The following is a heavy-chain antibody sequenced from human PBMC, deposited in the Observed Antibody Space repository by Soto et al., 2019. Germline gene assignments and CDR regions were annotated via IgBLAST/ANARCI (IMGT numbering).Heavy chain of an antibody. CDR1: GFSSTSSG. J-gene: IGHJ6*02. CDR3: ARGDSTDCSNGVCSFLYNHDMDV. V-gene: IGHV1-18*04. CDR2: VSAKSGDT. D-gene: IGHD2-8*01. Sequence: GASVKVSCKASGFSSTSSGFNWVRQAPGQGLEWVGWVSAKSGDTKCVENLQGRVTKTTDTSTNTAYMELRSLTSDDTAVYYCARGDSTDCSNGVCSFLYNHDMDVWGQGTTVTVSS.